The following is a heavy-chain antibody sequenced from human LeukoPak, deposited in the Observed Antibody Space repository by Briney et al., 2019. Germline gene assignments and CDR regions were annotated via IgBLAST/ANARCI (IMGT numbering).Heavy chain of an antibody. CDR2: IKHDGSER. CDR3: ARRGSRYGDY. V-gene: IGHV3-7*05. J-gene: IGHJ4*02. D-gene: IGHD3-10*01. Sequence: PGGSLGLSCAASGFIFTNYWMSWVRQAPGKGLEWVANIKHDGSERYYADSVKGRFTISRDNAENSLYLQLNSLRVEDTAVYYCARRGSRYGDYWAQGTLVTVSS. CDR1: GFIFTNYW.